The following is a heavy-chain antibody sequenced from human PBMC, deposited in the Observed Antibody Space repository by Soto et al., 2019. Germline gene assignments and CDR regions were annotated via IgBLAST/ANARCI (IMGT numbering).Heavy chain of an antibody. Sequence: QVQLQESGPGLVKPSETLSLTCTVSSGSIINYYWSWIRQPPGKGLEWIGFIYYSGSTNYNSFLKSRVTMSVDMSRQQLSLKLNSVTAADAAVYYCASRLNVATTTGDAFDLWGQGTMVTVSS. V-gene: IGHV4-59*01. CDR1: SGSIINYY. CDR2: IYYSGST. D-gene: IGHD1-26*01. J-gene: IGHJ3*01. CDR3: ASRLNVATTTGDAFDL.